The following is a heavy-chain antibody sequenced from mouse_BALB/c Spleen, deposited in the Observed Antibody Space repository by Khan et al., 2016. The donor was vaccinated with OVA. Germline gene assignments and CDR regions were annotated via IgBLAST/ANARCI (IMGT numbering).Heavy chain of an antibody. CDR2: INPSTGYT. Sequence: VQLKQSGAELAKPGASVKMSCKASGYTFINYWILWVKQRPGQGLEWIGYINPSTGYTEYNQNFKDKATLTADKSSSTAYMQLSSLTSEDSAVYYCARRGLRWDFDYWDQGTTLTVAS. V-gene: IGHV1-7*01. CDR1: GYTFINYW. J-gene: IGHJ2*01. D-gene: IGHD1-1*01. CDR3: ARRGLRWDFDY.